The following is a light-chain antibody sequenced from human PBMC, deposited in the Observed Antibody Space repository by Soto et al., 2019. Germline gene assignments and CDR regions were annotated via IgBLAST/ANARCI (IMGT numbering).Light chain of an antibody. Sequence: EIVLTQSPGTLSLSPGERATLSCRASQSISSNYLAWYQQRPGQAPRLLIFGASYRATGIPDRFSGSGSGTDFTLTISRLEPEDFAVYYCQQYSSSPPEFTFGPGTKVVSK. J-gene: IGKJ3*01. CDR2: GAS. V-gene: IGKV3-20*01. CDR1: QSISSNY. CDR3: QQYSSSPPEFT.